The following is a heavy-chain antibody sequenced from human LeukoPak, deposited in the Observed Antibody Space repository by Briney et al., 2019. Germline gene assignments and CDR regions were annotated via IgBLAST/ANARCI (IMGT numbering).Heavy chain of an antibody. Sequence: ASVKVSCKASGYTFTGYYMHWVRQAPGQGLEWMGWINPNSGGTNYAQRFQGRVTMTRDTSISTAYMELSRLRSDDTAVYYCARDRRFGEFNWFDPWGQGTLVTVSS. CDR1: GYTFTGYY. J-gene: IGHJ5*02. CDR2: INPNSGGT. CDR3: ARDRRFGEFNWFDP. D-gene: IGHD3-10*01. V-gene: IGHV1-2*02.